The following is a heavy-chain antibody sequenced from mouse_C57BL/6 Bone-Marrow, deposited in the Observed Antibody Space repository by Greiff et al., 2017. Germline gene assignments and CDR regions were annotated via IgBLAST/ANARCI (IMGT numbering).Heavy chain of an antibody. CDR3: ARIPLYSNYGFDY. V-gene: IGHV1-55*01. CDR2: IYPGSGST. Sequence: QVQLQQPGAELVKPGASVKMSCKASGYTFTSYWITWVKQRPGQGLEWIGDIYPGSGSTNYNEKFKSKATLTVDTSSITAYMQLSSLTSEDSAVYYCARIPLYSNYGFDYWGQGTTLTVSS. J-gene: IGHJ2*01. D-gene: IGHD2-5*01. CDR1: GYTFTSYW.